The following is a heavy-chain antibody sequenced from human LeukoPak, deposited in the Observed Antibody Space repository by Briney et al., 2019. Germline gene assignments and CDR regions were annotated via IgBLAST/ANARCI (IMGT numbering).Heavy chain of an antibody. CDR1: GYSLSSGYY. Sequence: SETLSLTCAVSGYSLSSGYYWGWIRQPPGKGLEWIGSIYHSGSTDYNPSLKSRVTISVDTSKNQFSLKLSSVTASDTAVYYCARHRVGSGDTYYDFWSGYSGFDPWGQGTLVTVSS. CDR3: ARHRVGSGDTYYDFWSGYSGFDP. CDR2: IYHSGST. V-gene: IGHV4-38-2*01. J-gene: IGHJ5*02. D-gene: IGHD3-3*01.